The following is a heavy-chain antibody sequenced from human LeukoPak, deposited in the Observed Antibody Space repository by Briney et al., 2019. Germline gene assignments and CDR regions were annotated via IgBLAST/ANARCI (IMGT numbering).Heavy chain of an antibody. CDR2: ISPYSGNT. D-gene: IGHD6-13*01. CDR1: GYTFPSYG. CDR3: ARASGVSAAGSPYYFDY. Sequence: ASVTVSCKASGYTFPSYGITWVRQAPGQGLECMGWISPYSGNTDYAQKFQGRVTMTTDTSTTTAYMELRSLRSDYTAVYYCARASGVSAAGSPYYFDYWGQGTLVTVSS. V-gene: IGHV1-18*01. J-gene: IGHJ4*02.